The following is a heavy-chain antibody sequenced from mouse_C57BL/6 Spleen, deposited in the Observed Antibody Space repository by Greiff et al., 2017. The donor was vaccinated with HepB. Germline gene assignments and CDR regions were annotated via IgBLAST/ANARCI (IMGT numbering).Heavy chain of an antibody. Sequence: QVQLQQPGTELEKPGASVKLSCKASGYTFTSYWMHWVKQRPGQGLEWIGNINPSNGGTNYNEKFKSKATLTVDKSSSTAYMQLSSLTSEDSAVYYCARMDTTVGDFDYWGQGTTLTVSS. D-gene: IGHD1-1*01. CDR1: GYTFTSYW. V-gene: IGHV1-53*01. CDR2: INPSNGGT. CDR3: ARMDTTVGDFDY. J-gene: IGHJ2*01.